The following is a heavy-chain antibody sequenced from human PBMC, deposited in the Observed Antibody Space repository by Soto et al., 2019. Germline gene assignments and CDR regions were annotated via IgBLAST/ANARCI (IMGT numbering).Heavy chain of an antibody. CDR2: IYPGDSDT. J-gene: IGHJ4*02. Sequence: PGESLNISCKGSGYSFTSYWIGWVRQMPGKGLEWMGIIYPGDSDTRYSPSFQGQVTISADKSISTAYLQWSSLKASDTAMYYCARLVVVPPAPDLCYFDYWGKGTRDTXSS. CDR1: GYSFTSYW. CDR3: ARLVVVPPAPDLCYFDY. V-gene: IGHV5-51*01. D-gene: IGHD2-2*01.